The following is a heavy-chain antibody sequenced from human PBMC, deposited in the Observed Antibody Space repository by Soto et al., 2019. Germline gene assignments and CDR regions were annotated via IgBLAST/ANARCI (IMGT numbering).Heavy chain of an antibody. Sequence: PGGSLRLSCAASGFTFSSYGMHWVRQAPGKGLEWVAVISYDGSNKYYADSVKGRFTISRDNSKNTLYLQMNSLRAEETAVYYCEKDSLYHYDSSGYYGDYYYYGMDVWGQGTPLTVSS. CDR3: EKDSLYHYDSSGYYGDYYYYGMDV. J-gene: IGHJ6*02. CDR1: GFTFSSYG. D-gene: IGHD3-22*01. CDR2: ISYDGSNK. V-gene: IGHV3-30*18.